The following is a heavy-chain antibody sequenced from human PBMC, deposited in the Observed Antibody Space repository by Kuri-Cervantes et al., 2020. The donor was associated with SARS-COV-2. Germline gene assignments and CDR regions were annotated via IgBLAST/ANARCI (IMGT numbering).Heavy chain of an antibody. CDR3: AREGTDIVVVPAAMNWFDP. CDR2: IYYSGST. V-gene: IGHV4-39*07. D-gene: IGHD2-2*01. Sequence: ESLKTSCTVSGSSISSSSYYVGWIRQPPGKGLEWIVSIYYSGSTNYNPSLKSRVTISVDTSKNQFSLKLSSVTAADTAVYYCAREGTDIVVVPAAMNWFDPWGQGTLVTVSS. CDR1: GSSISSSSYY. J-gene: IGHJ5*02.